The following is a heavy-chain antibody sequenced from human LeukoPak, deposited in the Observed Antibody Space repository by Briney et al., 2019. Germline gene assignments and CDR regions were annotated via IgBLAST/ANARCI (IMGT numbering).Heavy chain of an antibody. CDR1: GFTFSSYW. CDR3: ARVKDPQWGDDAFDI. V-gene: IGHV3-7*01. CDR2: IKQDGSEK. J-gene: IGHJ3*02. Sequence: QPGGSLRLSCAASGFTFSSYWMSWVRQAPGKGLEWVANIKQDGSEKYYVDSVKGRFTISRDNAKNSLYLQMNSLRAEDTAVYYCARVKDPQWGDDAFDIWGQGTMVTVSS. D-gene: IGHD1-26*01.